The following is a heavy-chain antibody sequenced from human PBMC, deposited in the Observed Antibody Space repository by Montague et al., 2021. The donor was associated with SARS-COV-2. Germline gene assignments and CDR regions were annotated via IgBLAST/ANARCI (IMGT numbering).Heavy chain of an antibody. D-gene: IGHD1-26*01. J-gene: IGHJ4*02. CDR2: IWYDGSNE. CDR1: GFIFSSYG. V-gene: IGHV3-33*01. Sequence: SLRLSCAASGFIFSSYGMHWVRQAPGKRLEWVAHIWYDGSNENYVDSVKGRFTISRDNFKNTLYLQMNSLRAEDTAIYYCARGSVGGYYFDYWGQGTLVTVSS. CDR3: ARGSVGGYYFDY.